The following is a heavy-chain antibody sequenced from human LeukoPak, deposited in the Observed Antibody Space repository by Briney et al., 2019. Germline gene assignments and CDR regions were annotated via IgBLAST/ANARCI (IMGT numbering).Heavy chain of an antibody. CDR1: GFTFSSYS. Sequence: GGSLRLSCAASGFTFSSYSMNWVRQAPGKGLEWVSYISSSSSTIYYVDSVKGRFTISRDNAKNSLYLQMNSLRAEDTAVYYCARHDFPGWFDPWGQGTLVTVSS. V-gene: IGHV3-48*01. D-gene: IGHD3-3*01. J-gene: IGHJ5*02. CDR3: ARHDFPGWFDP. CDR2: ISSSSSTI.